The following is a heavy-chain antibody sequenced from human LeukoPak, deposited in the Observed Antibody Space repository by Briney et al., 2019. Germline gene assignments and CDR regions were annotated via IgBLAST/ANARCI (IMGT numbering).Heavy chain of an antibody. V-gene: IGHV4-39*01. D-gene: IGHD6-19*01. CDR3: ARPIRVSSSGWIVPVDN. J-gene: IGHJ4*02. CDR2: IYYSGST. Sequence: SETLSLTCTVSGGSISSSSYYWGWIRQPPGKGLEWIGSIYYSGSTYYNLSLKSRVTISVDTSKNQFSLKLSSVTAADTGVYYCARPIRVSSSGWIVPVDNWGQGTLVTVS. CDR1: GGSISSSSYY.